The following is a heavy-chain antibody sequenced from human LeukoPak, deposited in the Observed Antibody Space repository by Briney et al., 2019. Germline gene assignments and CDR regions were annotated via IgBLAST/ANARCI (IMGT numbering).Heavy chain of an antibody. J-gene: IGHJ6*02. V-gene: IGHV1-8*02. CDR1: GYTFTSYD. CDR3: ARAATTVVTRRRAYYYYGMDV. Sequence: ASVKVSCKASGYTFTSYDINWVRQATGQGLEWMGWMNPNSGNTGYAQKFQGRVTMTRNTSISTAYMELSGLRSEDTAVYYCARAATTVVTRRRAYYYYGMDVWGQGTTVTVSS. D-gene: IGHD4-23*01. CDR2: MNPNSGNT.